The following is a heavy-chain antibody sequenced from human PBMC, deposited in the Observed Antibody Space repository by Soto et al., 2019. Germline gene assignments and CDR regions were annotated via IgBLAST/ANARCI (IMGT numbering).Heavy chain of an antibody. CDR1: GFTVSITY. D-gene: IGHD2-15*01. J-gene: IGHJ6*02. Sequence: GGSLRLSCNASGFTVSITYMSLVLQAPGMGLEWVAVIESGGSTHYADSVKGRFTISRDIPKNMIYLQLHTLRAEDTAVYYCAKDLGPLRLLNYYFYGLDVWGQGTTVTVSS. CDR2: IESGGST. V-gene: IGHV3-53*01. CDR3: AKDLGPLRLLNYYFYGLDV.